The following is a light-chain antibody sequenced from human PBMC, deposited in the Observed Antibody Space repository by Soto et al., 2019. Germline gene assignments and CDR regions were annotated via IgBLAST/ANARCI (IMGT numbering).Light chain of an antibody. J-gene: IGLJ2*01. CDR1: SSNIGAGYD. CDR2: GNS. V-gene: IGLV1-40*01. CDR3: QSYDSSLSGVV. Sequence: QCVLTQPPSVSGAPGKRVTISCTGSSSNIGAGYDVHWYQQLPGTAPKLLIYGNSNRPSGVPDRFSGSKSGTSASLAITGLQAEDEADYYCQSYDSSLSGVVFGGGTKLTVL.